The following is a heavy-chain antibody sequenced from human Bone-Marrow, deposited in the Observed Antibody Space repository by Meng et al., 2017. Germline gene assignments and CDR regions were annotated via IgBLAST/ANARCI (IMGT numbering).Heavy chain of an antibody. D-gene: IGHD3-16*01. CDR1: GFDFSIHS. Sequence: GGSLRLSCTASGFDFSIHSMNWVRQAPGKGLEWVANIKQDGSEKYYVDSVKGRFTISRDNAKNSLYLQMNSLRAEDTAVYYCARAGLQAQGGYYYGMDVWGQGTTVTVSS. V-gene: IGHV3-7*01. J-gene: IGHJ6*02. CDR2: IKQDGSEK. CDR3: ARAGLQAQGGYYYGMDV.